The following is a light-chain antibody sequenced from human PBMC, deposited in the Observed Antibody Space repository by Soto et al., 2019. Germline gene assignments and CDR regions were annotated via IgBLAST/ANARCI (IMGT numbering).Light chain of an antibody. CDR1: QFVSSF. J-gene: IGKJ1*01. Sequence: DIQMTQSPSTLSAYVGDRVTITCRASQFVSSFLGWYQQKPGKVPKLLIYAASTLQSGVPSRFSGSGSGTDFTLTISSLQPEDVATYYCLKYNSAPQTFGQGTKVDI. CDR2: AAS. CDR3: LKYNSAPQT. V-gene: IGKV1-27*01.